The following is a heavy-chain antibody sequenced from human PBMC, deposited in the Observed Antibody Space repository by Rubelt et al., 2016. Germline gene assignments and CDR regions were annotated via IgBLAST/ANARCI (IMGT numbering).Heavy chain of an antibody. CDR2: IYPGDSDT. Sequence: EVQLVQSGAEVKKPGESLKISCKGSGYSFTSYWIGWVRQMPGKGLEWMGIIYPGDSDTRYSPSFQGQVTISADKSSSTGYRQWSSLKASDTARYYCASPLRGIAVAGHTEEDAFDIWGQGTMVTVSS. CDR1: GYSFTSYW. V-gene: IGHV5-51*01. D-gene: IGHD6-19*01. J-gene: IGHJ3*02. CDR3: ASPLRGIAVAGHTEEDAFDI.